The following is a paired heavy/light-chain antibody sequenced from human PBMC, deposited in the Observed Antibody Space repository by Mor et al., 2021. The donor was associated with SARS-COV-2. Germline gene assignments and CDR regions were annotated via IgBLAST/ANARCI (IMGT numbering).Heavy chain of an antibody. D-gene: IGHD6-6*01. J-gene: IGHJ3*02. CDR2: IIPIFDTT. Sequence: QVHLVQSGAEVKKPGSSVKVSCKASGGTFSNYAVSWVRQAPGQGLEWMGGIIPIFDTTKDAQKFQGRVTITTDESSSTAYMELSSLRSEDTAVYYCARGRPLTLYTSSSVGAFDIWGQGTMVTVSS. CDR1: GGTFSNYA. CDR3: ARGRPLTLYTSSSVGAFDI. V-gene: IGHV1-69*05.
Light chain of an antibody. Sequence: DIVMTQSPDSLAVSLGERATINCKSSQTVLYSSNNKNYLAWYQQKSGQPPKLLIYWASTRESGVPDRFSGSGSGTHFTLTISSLQAEDVAVYYCQQYYSTPPTFGGGTKVEIK. CDR2: WAS. V-gene: IGKV4-1*01. J-gene: IGKJ4*01. CDR1: QTVLYSSNNKNY. CDR3: QQYYSTPPT.